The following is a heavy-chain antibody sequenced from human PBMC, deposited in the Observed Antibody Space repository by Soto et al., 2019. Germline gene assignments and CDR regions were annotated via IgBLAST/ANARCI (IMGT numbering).Heavy chain of an antibody. J-gene: IGHJ4*02. CDR3: ARSMGRVVGAATDY. CDR1: GFTFSSYE. CDR2: ISSSGSTI. D-gene: IGHD1-26*01. Sequence: EVQLVESGGGLVQPGGSLRLSCAASGFTFSSYEMNWVRQAPGKGLEWVSYISSSGSTIYYADSVKGRFTISRDNAKNSRYLQMNSLRAEDTAVYYCARSMGRVVGAATDYWGQGTLVTVSS. V-gene: IGHV3-48*03.